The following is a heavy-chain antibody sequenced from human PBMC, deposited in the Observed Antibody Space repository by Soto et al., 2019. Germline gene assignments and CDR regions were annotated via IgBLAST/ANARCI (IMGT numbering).Heavy chain of an antibody. CDR3: AWSMEWDYGGHWGFDY. V-gene: IGHV1-69*06. D-gene: IGHD4-17*01. Sequence: SVKVSCKASGGTFSSYAISWVRQAPGQGLEWMGGIIPIFGTANYAQKFQGRVTITADKSTSTAYMELSSLRSEDTAVYYCAWSMEWDYGGHWGFDYWGQGTLVTVSS. J-gene: IGHJ4*02. CDR1: GGTFSSYA. CDR2: IIPIFGTA.